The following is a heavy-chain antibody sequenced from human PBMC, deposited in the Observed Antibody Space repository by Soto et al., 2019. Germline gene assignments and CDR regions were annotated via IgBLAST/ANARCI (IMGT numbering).Heavy chain of an antibody. CDR1: GYSISSGYY. J-gene: IGHJ4*02. V-gene: IGHV4-38-2*02. D-gene: IGHD6-13*01. CDR2: IYHSGST. Sequence: SETLSLTCAVSGYSISSGYYWGWIRQPPGKGLEWIGSIYHSGSTYYNPSLKSRVTISVDTSKNQFSLKLSSVTAADTAVYYCAREDSSSWYVYWGQGTLVTVSS. CDR3: AREDSSSWYVY.